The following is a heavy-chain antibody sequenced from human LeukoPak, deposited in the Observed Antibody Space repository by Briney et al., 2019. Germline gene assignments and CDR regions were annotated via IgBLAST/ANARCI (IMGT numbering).Heavy chain of an antibody. Sequence: PSETLSLTCAVSGDSISSGYWWSWVRQPPGKGLEWIGEIYHSGNTNYNPSLKSRVTISMDKSKNQFSLMLNSVTAADTAVYYCARGGQGELPPLDFDYWGQGTLVTVSS. J-gene: IGHJ4*02. CDR1: GDSISSGYW. CDR3: ARGGQGELPPLDFDY. D-gene: IGHD1-26*01. CDR2: IYHSGNT. V-gene: IGHV4-4*02.